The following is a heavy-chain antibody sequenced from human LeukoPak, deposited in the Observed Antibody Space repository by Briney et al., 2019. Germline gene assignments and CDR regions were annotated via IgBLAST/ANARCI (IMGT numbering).Heavy chain of an antibody. J-gene: IGHJ5*02. V-gene: IGHV3-30*18. CDR1: GFTFSSYG. CDR2: ISYDGSNK. Sequence: QPGGCLRLSCAASGFTFSSYGMHWVRQAPGKGLEWVAVISYDGSNKYYADSVKGRFTISRDNSKNTLYLQMNSLRAEDTAVYYCAKGWDLWGQGTLVTVSS. CDR3: AKGWDL.